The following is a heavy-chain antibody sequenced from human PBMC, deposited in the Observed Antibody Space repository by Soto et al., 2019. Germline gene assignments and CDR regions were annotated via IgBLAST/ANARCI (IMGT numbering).Heavy chain of an antibody. V-gene: IGHV3-30-3*01. CDR3: ARAPDIVLIRAYYYYGMDV. CDR2: ISYDGSNK. D-gene: IGHD2-8*01. J-gene: IGHJ6*02. Sequence: GGSLRLSCAASGFTFSSYAMHWVRQAPGKGLEWVAVISYDGSNKYYADSVKGRFTISRDNSKNTLYVQMNSLRPEDTAVYYCARAPDIVLIRAYYYYGMDVWRQRTTVTVSS. CDR1: GFTFSSYA.